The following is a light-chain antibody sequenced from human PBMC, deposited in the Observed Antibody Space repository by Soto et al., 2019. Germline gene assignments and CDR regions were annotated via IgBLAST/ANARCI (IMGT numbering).Light chain of an antibody. J-gene: IGLJ2*01. CDR1: SSEVGGYNY. V-gene: IGLV2-14*01. CDR3: SSYTSGSTLEVV. CDR2: EVS. Sequence: QSALTQPASVSGSPGQSITISCSGTSSEVGGYNYVSWYQQYPGNAPKLMIYEVSHRPSGVSDRFSGSKSGNTASLTISGLQADDEADYYCSSYTSGSTLEVVFGGGTKLTVL.